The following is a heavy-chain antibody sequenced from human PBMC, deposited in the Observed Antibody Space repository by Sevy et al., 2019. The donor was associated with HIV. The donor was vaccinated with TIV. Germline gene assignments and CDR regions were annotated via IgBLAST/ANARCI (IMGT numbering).Heavy chain of an antibody. V-gene: IGHV1-18*04. CDR3: ARDRGYCSGGSCYGTFDY. CDR1: GYTFTSYG. CDR2: ISAYNGNT. J-gene: IGHJ4*02. D-gene: IGHD2-15*01. Sequence: ASVKVSCKASGYTFTSYGISWVRQAPGQGLEWMGWISAYNGNTNYAQKLQGRVTMTTDTSTSTAYMELRSLRSDDTAAYYCARDRGYCSGGSCYGTFDYWGQGTLVTVSS.